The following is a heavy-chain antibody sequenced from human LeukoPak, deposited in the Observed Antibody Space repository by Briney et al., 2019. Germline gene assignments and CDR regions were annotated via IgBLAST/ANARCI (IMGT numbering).Heavy chain of an antibody. CDR1: GFTFSNYW. J-gene: IGHJ5*02. V-gene: IGHV3-74*01. D-gene: IGHD3-3*01. CDR2: INGDGSRT. CDR3: ARDFGAPAP. Sequence: PGGSLRLSCAASGFTFSNYWMHWVRQAPGKGLVWVSRINGDGSRTNYADSVKGRFTISRDNAKNTLYLQMSILRVEDTALNYCARDFGAPAPWGQGTLVTVSS.